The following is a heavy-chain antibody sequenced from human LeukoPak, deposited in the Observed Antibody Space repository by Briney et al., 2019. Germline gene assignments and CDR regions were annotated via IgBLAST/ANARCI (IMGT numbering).Heavy chain of an antibody. D-gene: IGHD6-13*01. CDR3: ASDVRAAAGTSGYY. CDR1: GGSISSYY. CDR2: IYYSGST. J-gene: IGHJ4*02. V-gene: IGHV4-59*01. Sequence: PSETLSLTRTVSGGSISSYYWSWIRQPPGKGLEWIGYIYYSGSTNYNPSLKSRVTISVDTSKNQFSLKLSSVTAADTAVYYCASDVRAAAGTSGYYWGQGTLVTVSS.